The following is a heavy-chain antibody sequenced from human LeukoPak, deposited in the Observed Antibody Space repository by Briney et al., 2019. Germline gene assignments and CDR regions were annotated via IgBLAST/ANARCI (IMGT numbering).Heavy chain of an antibody. CDR2: IRYDGSKT. J-gene: IGHJ5*02. CDR1: GFTFSNFD. V-gene: IGHV3-30*02. CDR3: AKSPTPIVTGPNRFDP. Sequence: GGSLRLSCAASGFTFSNFDMHWVRQAPGKGLEWVALIRYDGSKTYYGDSVKGRFTISRDSSKNTLYLQMNSLSAEDTAVYYCAKSPTPIVTGPNRFDPWGQGTLVTVSS. D-gene: IGHD4-11*01.